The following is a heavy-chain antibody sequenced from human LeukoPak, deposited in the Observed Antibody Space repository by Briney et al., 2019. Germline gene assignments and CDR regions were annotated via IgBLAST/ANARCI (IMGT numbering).Heavy chain of an antibody. Sequence: GGSLRLSCAASGFTFSSYWMHWVRQAPGKGLVWVSRINTDGSSTSYADSVKGRFTISRDNAKNTLYLQMNSLRAEDTAVYYCAVTSSGYSDFDYWGQGILVTVSS. V-gene: IGHV3-74*01. CDR2: INTDGSST. CDR3: AVTSSGYSDFDY. CDR1: GFTFSSYW. J-gene: IGHJ4*02. D-gene: IGHD3-22*01.